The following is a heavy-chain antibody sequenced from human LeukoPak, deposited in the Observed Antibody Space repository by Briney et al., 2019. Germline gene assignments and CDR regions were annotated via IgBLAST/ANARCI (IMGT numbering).Heavy chain of an antibody. V-gene: IGHV1-69*13. Sequence: APVKVSCKASGGTFSSYAISWVRQAPGQGLEWMGGIIPIFGTANYAQKFQGRVTITADESTSTAYMELSSLRSEDTAVYYCARGARYYYDSSGYRYWGQGTLVTVSS. CDR1: GGTFSSYA. CDR3: ARGARYYYDSSGYRY. J-gene: IGHJ4*02. D-gene: IGHD3-22*01. CDR2: IIPIFGTA.